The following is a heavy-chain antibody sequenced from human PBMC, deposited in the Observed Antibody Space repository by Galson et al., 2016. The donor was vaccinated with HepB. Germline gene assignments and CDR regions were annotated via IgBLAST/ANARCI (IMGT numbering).Heavy chain of an antibody. CDR3: STDSPLSYYYDSSGSPRDNYYGMDV. D-gene: IGHD3-22*01. Sequence: SLRLSCAASGITITNAWMSWVRQAPGKGLEWVGRIKSKTDGGTTDYAAPVKGRCTISRDDSENTLYLQINPLKTEDTAVYYCSTDSPLSYYYDSSGSPRDNYYGMDVWGQGTTVTVSS. V-gene: IGHV3-15*01. CDR1: GITITNAW. CDR2: IKSKTDGGTT. J-gene: IGHJ6*02.